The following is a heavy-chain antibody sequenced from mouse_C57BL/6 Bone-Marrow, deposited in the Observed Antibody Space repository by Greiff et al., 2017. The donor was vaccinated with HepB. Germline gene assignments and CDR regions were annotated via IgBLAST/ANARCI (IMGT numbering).Heavy chain of an antibody. CDR2: IDPETGGT. J-gene: IGHJ3*01. V-gene: IGHV1-15*01. CDR3: TREGSGRAWFAY. Sequence: QVQLQQSGAELVRPGASVTLSCKASGYTFTDYEMHWVKQTPVHGLEWIGAIDPETGGTAYNQKFKGKAILTADKSSSTAYMELRSLTSEDSAVYYCTREGSGRAWFAYGGQGTLVTVSA. D-gene: IGHD1-1*01. CDR1: GYTFTDYE.